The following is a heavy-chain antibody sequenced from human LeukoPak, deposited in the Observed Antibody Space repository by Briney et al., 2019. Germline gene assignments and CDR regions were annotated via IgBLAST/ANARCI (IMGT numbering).Heavy chain of an antibody. CDR1: GYTFTSYG. D-gene: IGHD4-17*01. Sequence: GASVKVSCKASGYTFTSYGISWVRQAPGQGLEWMGWISAYNGNTNYAQKLQGRVTMTTDTSTSTAYMELRSLRSDDTAVYYCAREAEALYGDGVGIDYWGQGTLVTVSS. V-gene: IGHV1-18*01. CDR2: ISAYNGNT. J-gene: IGHJ4*02. CDR3: AREAEALYGDGVGIDY.